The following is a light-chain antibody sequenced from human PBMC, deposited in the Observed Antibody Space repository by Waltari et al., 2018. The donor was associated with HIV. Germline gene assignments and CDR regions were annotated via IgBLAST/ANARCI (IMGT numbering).Light chain of an antibody. J-gene: IGKJ3*01. V-gene: IGKV1-39*01. CDR3: QQSYSSPT. Sequence: DIQMTQSPSPLSASIGDSVTITCRASQNISHYLNWYQQKPGKAPTALISTATTLQSGVPLRFRGSGSGTDFTLTITSLRPDDFATYFGQQSYSSPTFGPGTTVDIK. CDR2: TAT. CDR1: QNISHY.